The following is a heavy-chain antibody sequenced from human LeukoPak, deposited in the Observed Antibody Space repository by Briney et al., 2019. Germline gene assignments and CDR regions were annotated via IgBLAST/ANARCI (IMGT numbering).Heavy chain of an antibody. J-gene: IGHJ4*02. CDR3: AREQHHFDY. CDR2: IYYSGST. D-gene: IGHD6-13*01. Sequence: SETLSLTCTVSGGSISSSSYYWGWIRQPPGKGLEWIGSIYYSGSTYYNPSLKSRVTISVDTSKNQFSLKLSSVTAAHTAVYYCAREQHHFDYWGQGTLVTVSS. CDR1: GGSISSSSYY. V-gene: IGHV4-39*01.